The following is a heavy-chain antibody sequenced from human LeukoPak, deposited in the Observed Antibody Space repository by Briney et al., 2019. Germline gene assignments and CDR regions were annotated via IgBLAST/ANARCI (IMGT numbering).Heavy chain of an antibody. V-gene: IGHV3-30*04. CDR2: ISYDGSNK. D-gene: IGHD3-22*01. Sequence: GRSLRLSCAASGFTFSSYAMHWVRQAPGKGLEWVAVISYDGSNKYYADSVKGRFTISRDNSKNSLYLQMNSLRAEDTAVYYCARGGRITMIVVVNYAFDIWGQGTMVTVSS. J-gene: IGHJ3*02. CDR3: ARGGRITMIVVVNYAFDI. CDR1: GFTFSSYA.